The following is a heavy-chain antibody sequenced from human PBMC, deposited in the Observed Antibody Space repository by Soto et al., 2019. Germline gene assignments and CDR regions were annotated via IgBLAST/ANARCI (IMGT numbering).Heavy chain of an antibody. D-gene: IGHD4-4*01. J-gene: IGHJ3*02. Sequence: QITLKESGPTLVKPTQTLTLTCTLSGFSLTDSGVGVGWMRQPPGKALEWLALVYWDDDKSYSPSLKNRLTTTKDNSKNLVVLTMTNMDPVDTATYYCAQRLQRYDYNYFDAFHIWGQGTLVTVSA. CDR1: GFSLTDSGVG. V-gene: IGHV2-5*02. CDR2: VYWDDDK. CDR3: AQRLQRYDYNYFDAFHI.